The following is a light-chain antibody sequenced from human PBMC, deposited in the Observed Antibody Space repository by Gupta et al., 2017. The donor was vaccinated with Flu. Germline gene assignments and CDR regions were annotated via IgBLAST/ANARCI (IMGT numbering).Light chain of an antibody. J-gene: IGKJ1*01. CDR2: GAS. CDR1: QSVSSSY. Sequence: GTLSLSPGERATLSCRASQSVSSSYLAWYQQKPGQAPRLLIYGASSRATGIPDRFSGSGSGTDFTLTISRLEPEDFAVYYCQQYGSSPPWTFGQGTKVEIK. CDR3: QQYGSSPPWT. V-gene: IGKV3-20*01.